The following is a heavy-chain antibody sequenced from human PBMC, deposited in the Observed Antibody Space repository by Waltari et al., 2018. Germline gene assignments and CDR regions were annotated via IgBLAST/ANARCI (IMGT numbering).Heavy chain of an antibody. J-gene: IGHJ4*02. V-gene: IGHV1-2*02. Sequence: QVQLVQSGAEVKKPGASVKVSCKASGYTFTGYYMHWVRQAPGQGLEWMGWINPNSGGTNYAQKFQGRVTMTRDTSISTAYMELSRLRSDDTAVYYCARAHIVATNLDTAGYWGQGTLVTVSS. CDR2: INPNSGGT. CDR1: GYTFTGYY. D-gene: IGHD5-12*01. CDR3: ARAHIVATNLDTAGY.